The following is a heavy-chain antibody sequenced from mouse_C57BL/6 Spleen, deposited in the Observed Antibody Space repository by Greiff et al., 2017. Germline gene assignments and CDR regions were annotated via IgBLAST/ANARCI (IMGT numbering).Heavy chain of an antibody. Sequence: DVMLVESGGGLVQPGGSLKLSCAASGFTFSDYYMYWVRQTPEKRLEWVAYISNGGGSTYYPDTVKGRFTISRDNAKNTLYLQMSRLKSEDTAMYYCARAYYSNNWYFDVWGTGTTVTVSS. J-gene: IGHJ1*03. V-gene: IGHV5-12*01. D-gene: IGHD2-5*01. CDR1: GFTFSDYY. CDR2: ISNGGGST. CDR3: ARAYYSNNWYFDV.